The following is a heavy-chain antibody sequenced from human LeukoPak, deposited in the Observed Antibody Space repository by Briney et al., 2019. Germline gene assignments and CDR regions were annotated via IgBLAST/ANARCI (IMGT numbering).Heavy chain of an antibody. CDR3: ARGLEQLVSSYCFGY. D-gene: IGHD6-6*01. Sequence: GGSLRLSCAASGFTFSSYSMNWVRQAPGKGLEWVSSISSSSSYIYYADSVKGRFTISRDNAKNSLYLQMNSLRAEDTAVYYCARGLEQLVSSYCFGYWGQGTLVTVSS. CDR1: GFTFSSYS. J-gene: IGHJ4*02. CDR2: ISSSSSYI. V-gene: IGHV3-21*01.